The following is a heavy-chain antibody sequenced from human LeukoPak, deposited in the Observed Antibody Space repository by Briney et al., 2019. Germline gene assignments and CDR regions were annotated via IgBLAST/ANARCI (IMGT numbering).Heavy chain of an antibody. CDR3: ARQYCSSTSCPKDP. Sequence: SVKVSCKASGGTFSSYAISWVRQAPGQGLEWMEGIIPIFGTANYAQKFQGRVTITADESTSTAYMELSSLRSEDTAVYYCARQYCSSTSCPKDPWGQGTLVTVSS. CDR1: GGTFSSYA. CDR2: IIPIFGTA. J-gene: IGHJ5*02. V-gene: IGHV1-69*01. D-gene: IGHD2-2*01.